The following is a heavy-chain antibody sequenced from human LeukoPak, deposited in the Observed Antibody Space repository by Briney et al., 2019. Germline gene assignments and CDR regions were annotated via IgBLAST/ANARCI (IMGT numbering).Heavy chain of an antibody. CDR1: GYTFTGYY. CDR3: ARDNREVRGGDCFDV. D-gene: IGHD2-21*02. CDR2: INPHSGDT. J-gene: IGHJ6*04. V-gene: IGHV1-2*02. Sequence: GASVKVSCKASGYTFTGYYIHWVRQAPGQGLEWMGWINPHSGDTNFAQKFQGRVTMTRDTSITTAYMELSRLRSDDTAVYYCARDNREVRGGDCFDVWGKGPRSPSPQ.